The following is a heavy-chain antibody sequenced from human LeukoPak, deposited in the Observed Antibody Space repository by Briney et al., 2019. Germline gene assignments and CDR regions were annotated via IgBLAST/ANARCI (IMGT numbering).Heavy chain of an antibody. CDR1: GGSFSGYY. V-gene: IGHV4-34*01. CDR2: INHSGST. J-gene: IGHJ6*03. CDR3: ARAERGYYYSYYYMDV. D-gene: IGHD3-10*01. Sequence: KSSETLSLTCAFYGGSFSGYYWSWIRQPPGKGLEWIGEINHSGSTNYNPSLKSRVTISVDTSNNQFSLKLSSVTAADTAVYYCARAERGYYYSYYYMDVWGKGTTVTVSS.